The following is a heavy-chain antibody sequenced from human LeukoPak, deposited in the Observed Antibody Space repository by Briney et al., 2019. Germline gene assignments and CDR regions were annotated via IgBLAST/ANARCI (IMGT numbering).Heavy chain of an antibody. J-gene: IGHJ4*02. CDR3: ARGAGELSSTGDY. CDR1: GFTFSNYW. CDR2: INSDVSST. V-gene: IGHV3-74*01. Sequence: GGSLRLSCAASGFTFSNYWMHWVRQAPGKGLVWVSRINSDVSSTYYADSVKGRFTISRDNAENTLYLQMNSLRVEDTALYYCARGAGELSSTGDYWGQGTLVTVSS. D-gene: IGHD3-16*02.